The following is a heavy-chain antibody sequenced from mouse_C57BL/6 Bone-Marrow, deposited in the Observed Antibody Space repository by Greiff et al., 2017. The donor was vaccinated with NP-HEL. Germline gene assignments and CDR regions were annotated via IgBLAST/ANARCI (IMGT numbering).Heavy chain of an antibody. V-gene: IGHV1-22*01. CDR2: INPNNGGT. CDR1: GYTFTDYN. Sequence: DVQLQESGPELVKPGASVKMSCKASGYTFTDYNMHWVKQSHGKSLEWIGYINPNNGGTSYNQKFKGKAKLTVNKSSSTAYMELHSLTSEDSAVYYCVLYDYGVYYAMDYWAQGTSVTVSS. J-gene: IGHJ4*01. D-gene: IGHD2-4*01. CDR3: VLYDYGVYYAMDY.